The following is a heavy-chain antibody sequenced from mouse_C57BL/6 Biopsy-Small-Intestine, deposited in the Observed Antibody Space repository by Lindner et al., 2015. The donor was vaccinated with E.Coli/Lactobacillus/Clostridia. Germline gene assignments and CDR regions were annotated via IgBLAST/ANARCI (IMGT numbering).Heavy chain of an antibody. Sequence: QLQESGAEMVRPGASVNLSCKASGYTFTNYWMHWVMQRPGQGLEWIGKIDPSDSETHYNQKFKDKATLTVDKSSSTTYMHLNSLTSEDSAVYYCAKGNDYDEGFTYWGHGTLVTVSA. CDR3: AKGNDYDEGFTY. CDR1: GYTFTNYW. D-gene: IGHD2-4*01. V-gene: IGHV1-52*01. J-gene: IGHJ3*01. CDR2: IDPSDSET.